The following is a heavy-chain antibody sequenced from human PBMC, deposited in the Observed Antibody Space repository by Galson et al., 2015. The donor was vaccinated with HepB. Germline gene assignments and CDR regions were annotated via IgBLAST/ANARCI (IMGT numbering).Heavy chain of an antibody. Sequence: SVKVSCKVSGGTFSSFTISWVRQAPGQGLEWMGGIIPIFGTTKYAKRFQGRVTITADKTTNTAYMELNSLISGDTAVYYCAKVPDYYDTSAHYLYFDYWGQGTLVTVSS. D-gene: IGHD3-22*01. CDR3: AKVPDYYDTSAHYLYFDY. V-gene: IGHV1-69*06. CDR1: GGTFSSFT. CDR2: IIPIFGTT. J-gene: IGHJ4*02.